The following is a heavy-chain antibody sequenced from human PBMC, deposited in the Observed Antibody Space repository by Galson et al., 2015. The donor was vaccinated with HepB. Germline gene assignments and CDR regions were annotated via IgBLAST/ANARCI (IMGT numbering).Heavy chain of an antibody. J-gene: IGHJ4*02. CDR3: AREDAACGGSCAFDY. D-gene: IGHD2-15*01. Sequence: SLRLSCAASGFTFSSYAMHWVRQAPGKGLEWVAVISYDGSNKYYADSVKGRFTISRDNSKNTLYLQMNSLRAEDTAVYYCAREDAACGGSCAFDYWGQGTLVTVSS. CDR1: GFTFSSYA. CDR2: ISYDGSNK. V-gene: IGHV3-30*04.